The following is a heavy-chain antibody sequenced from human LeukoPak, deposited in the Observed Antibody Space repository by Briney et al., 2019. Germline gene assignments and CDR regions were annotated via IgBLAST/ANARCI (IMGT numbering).Heavy chain of an antibody. CDR2: MNPNSGNT. J-gene: IGHJ4*02. D-gene: IGHD6-13*01. V-gene: IGHV1-8*01. Sequence: GASVKVSCKASGYTFTSYDINWVRQATGQGLEWMGWMNPNSGNTGYAQKFQGRVTMTRDTSISTAYMELSRLRSDDTAVYYCARLALAAAGTDFDYWGQGTLVTVSS. CDR3: ARLALAAAGTDFDY. CDR1: GYTFTSYD.